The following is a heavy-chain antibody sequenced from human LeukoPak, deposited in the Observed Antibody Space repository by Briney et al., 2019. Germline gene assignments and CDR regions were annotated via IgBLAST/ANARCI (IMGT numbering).Heavy chain of an antibody. CDR3: ARHAGGISATGTRPFDY. Sequence: SETLSLTCTVSGASFSSSTYYWGWIRQPPGKGLEWIGSIYYSGSTYYNPSLKSRVTMSVDTSKNQFSLKLSSVTAAVTAVYYCARHAGGISATGTRPFDYWGQGTLVTVSP. V-gene: IGHV4-39*01. D-gene: IGHD6-13*01. J-gene: IGHJ4*02. CDR2: IYYSGST. CDR1: GASFSSSTYY.